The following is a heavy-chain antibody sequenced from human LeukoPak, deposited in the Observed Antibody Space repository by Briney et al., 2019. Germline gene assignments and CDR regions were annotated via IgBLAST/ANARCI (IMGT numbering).Heavy chain of an antibody. CDR3: ARDTQVEMAFDY. CDR2: ISSSSSSYI. V-gene: IGHV3-21*01. CDR1: GFTFSSCG. Sequence: PGGSLRLSCIVSGFTFSSCGMHWVRQAPGKGLEWVSSISSSSSSYIYYADSVKGRFTISRDNAKNSLYLQMNSLRAEDTAVYYCARDTQVEMAFDYWGQGTLVTVSS. J-gene: IGHJ4*02. D-gene: IGHD5-24*01.